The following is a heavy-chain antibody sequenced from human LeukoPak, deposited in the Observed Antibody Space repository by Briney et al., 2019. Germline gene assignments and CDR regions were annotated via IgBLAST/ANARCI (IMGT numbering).Heavy chain of an antibody. J-gene: IGHJ4*02. CDR3: ARDRGSSGWFDY. V-gene: IGHV4-39*07. D-gene: IGHD3-10*01. CDR1: GGSISSSSYY. Sequence: SETLSLTCTVSGGSISSSSYYWGWIRQPPGKGLEWIGSIYYSGSTYYNPSLKSRVTIPVDTSKNQFSLKLSSVTAADTAVYYCARDRGSSGWFDYWGQGTLVTVSS. CDR2: IYYSGST.